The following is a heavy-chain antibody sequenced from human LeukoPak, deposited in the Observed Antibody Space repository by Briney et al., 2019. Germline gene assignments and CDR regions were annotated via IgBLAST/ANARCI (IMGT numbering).Heavy chain of an antibody. CDR2: INPNSGGT. Sequence: ASVKVSCKGSGYTFTGYYMHWVRQAPGQGLEWMGWINPNSGGTNYAQKFQGRVTMTRDTSISTAYMELSRLRSDDTAVCYCARDRAQTYYDFWSGYHDAFDIWGQGTMVTVSS. J-gene: IGHJ3*02. D-gene: IGHD3-3*01. CDR3: ARDRAQTYYDFWSGYHDAFDI. CDR1: GYTFTGYY. V-gene: IGHV1-2*02.